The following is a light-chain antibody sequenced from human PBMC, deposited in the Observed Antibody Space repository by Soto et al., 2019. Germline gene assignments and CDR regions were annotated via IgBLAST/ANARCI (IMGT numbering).Light chain of an antibody. CDR1: QSISTW. J-gene: IGKJ2*01. CDR2: KAS. Sequence: DIQMTQSPSTLSASVGDRVTITCRASQSISTWLAWYQQKPVKAPKLLIYKASSLRNGVPSRFSGSGSGTEFTLTIYSLQPDDFESYYCQQYNGYPHTFGQGTKLEIK. CDR3: QQYNGYPHT. V-gene: IGKV1-5*03.